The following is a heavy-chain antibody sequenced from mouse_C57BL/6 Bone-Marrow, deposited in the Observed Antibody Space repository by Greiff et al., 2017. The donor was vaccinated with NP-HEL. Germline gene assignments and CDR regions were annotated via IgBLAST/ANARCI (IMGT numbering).Heavy chain of an antibody. CDR3: ARLSRGLGDWYFDV. Sequence: QVQLQQPGTELVKPGASVKLSCKASGYTFTSYWMHWVKQRPGQGLEWIGNINPSNGGTNYNEKFKSKATLTVDKSSSTAYMQLSSLTSEDSAVYYCARLSRGLGDWYFDVWGTGTTVTVSS. V-gene: IGHV1-53*01. D-gene: IGHD4-1*01. CDR2: INPSNGGT. CDR1: GYTFTSYW. J-gene: IGHJ1*03.